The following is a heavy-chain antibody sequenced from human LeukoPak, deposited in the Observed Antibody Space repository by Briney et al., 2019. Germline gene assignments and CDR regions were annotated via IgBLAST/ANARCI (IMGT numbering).Heavy chain of an antibody. Sequence: PSETLSLTCTVSGGSISSSSYYWGWIRQPPGKGLEWIGSIYYSGSTYYNPSLKSRVTISVDTSKNQFSLKLSSVTAADTAVYYCARVGGYDVGYWGQGTLVTVSS. CDR3: ARVGGYDVGY. CDR1: GGSISSSSYY. CDR2: IYYSGST. V-gene: IGHV4-39*07. J-gene: IGHJ4*02. D-gene: IGHD5-12*01.